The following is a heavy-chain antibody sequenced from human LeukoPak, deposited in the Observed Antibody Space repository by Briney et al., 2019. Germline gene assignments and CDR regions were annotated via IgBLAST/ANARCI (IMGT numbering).Heavy chain of an antibody. J-gene: IGHJ4*02. CDR2: ISDSGGST. CDR3: ANQLSTSSHFDY. D-gene: IGHD6-6*01. V-gene: IGHV3-23*01. Sequence: PGGSLRLSCAASGITFSSYAMSWVRQAPGRGLEWVSAISDSGGSTYYADSVKGRFTISRDNSKNTLYLQMNSPRAADTAVYYCANQLSTSSHFDYWGQGTLVTVSS. CDR1: GITFSSYA.